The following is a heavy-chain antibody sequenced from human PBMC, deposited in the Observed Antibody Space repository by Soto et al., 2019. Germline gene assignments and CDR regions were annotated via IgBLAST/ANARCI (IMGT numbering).Heavy chain of an antibody. J-gene: IGHJ4*02. V-gene: IGHV3-73*01. CDR2: IRSRDSDYAT. D-gene: IGHD6-6*01. Sequence: EVHLVESGGGLVHPGGSLKLSCAVSGFTFSGSVMHWVRQAPGKGLEWLGRIRSRDSDYATSYAESVKGRVTISRDDSNNTAYLQVTSLKIEYTALYYCTTYGNSSKGFDYWGQGTLVTVSS. CDR3: TTYGNSSKGFDY. CDR1: GFTFSGSV.